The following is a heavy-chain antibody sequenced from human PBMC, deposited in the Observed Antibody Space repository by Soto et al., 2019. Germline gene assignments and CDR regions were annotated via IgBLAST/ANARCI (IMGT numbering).Heavy chain of an antibody. V-gene: IGHV4-39*01. CDR1: GGSISSSSYC. CDR3: ARRGYDNSGRLLGFDP. CDR2: IYNSGNT. Sequence: QLQLQESGPGLVKPSETLSLTCTVSGGSISSSSYCWGWIRQPPGKGLEWIGSIYNSGNTHYNPSIKSRVTISEDTSKYQFSRNLSSVTAVDTAVYYCARRGYDNSGRLLGFDPWGQGTLVTVSS. D-gene: IGHD3-22*01. J-gene: IGHJ5*02.